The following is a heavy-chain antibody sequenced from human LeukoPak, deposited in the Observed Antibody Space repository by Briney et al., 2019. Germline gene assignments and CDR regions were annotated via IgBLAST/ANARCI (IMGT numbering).Heavy chain of an antibody. D-gene: IGHD4-23*01. CDR3: ASYDYGGNFGY. CDR1: GGSISSYY. Sequence: SETLSLTCTVYGGSISSYYWSWIRQPPGKGLEWIGYIYYSGSTNYNPSLKSRVTISVDTSKNQFSLKLSSVTAADTAVYYCASYDYGGNFGYWGQGTLVTVSS. V-gene: IGHV4-59*01. CDR2: IYYSGST. J-gene: IGHJ4*02.